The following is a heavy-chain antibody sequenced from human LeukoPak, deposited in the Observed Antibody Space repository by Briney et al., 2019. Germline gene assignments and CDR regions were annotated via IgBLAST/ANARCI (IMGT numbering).Heavy chain of an antibody. CDR2: ISYDGSNK. CDR1: GFTFSSYG. J-gene: IGHJ4*02. V-gene: IGHV3-30*03. D-gene: IGHD3-22*01. Sequence: PGGSLRLSCAASGFTFSSYGMHWVRQAPGKGLEWVAVISYDGSNKYYADSVKGRFTISRDNAKNSLYLQMNSLRAEDTAVYYCARGYYDSSGYRYFDYWGQGTLVTVSS. CDR3: ARGYYDSSGYRYFDY.